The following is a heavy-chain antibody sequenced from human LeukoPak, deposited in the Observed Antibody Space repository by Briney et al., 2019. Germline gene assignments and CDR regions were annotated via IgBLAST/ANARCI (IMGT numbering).Heavy chain of an antibody. Sequence: GASVKVSCRASGYTFTSYDINWVRQATGQGLEWMGWMNPNSGNTGYAQKFQGRVTITRNTSISTAYMKLSSLRSEDTAVYYCARGGCSGGSCYSDWDYFDYWGQGTLVTVSS. CDR3: ARGGCSGGSCYSDWDYFDY. CDR2: MNPNSGNT. J-gene: IGHJ4*02. D-gene: IGHD2-15*01. V-gene: IGHV1-8*03. CDR1: GYTFTSYD.